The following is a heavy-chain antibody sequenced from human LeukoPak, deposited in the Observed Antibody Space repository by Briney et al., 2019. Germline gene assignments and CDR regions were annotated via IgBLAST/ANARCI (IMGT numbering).Heavy chain of an antibody. CDR3: TRAMYTSSSLFDY. CDR1: GFAFSSYW. D-gene: IGHD6-6*01. V-gene: IGHV3-74*01. J-gene: IGHJ4*02. CDR2: VNGDGSTT. Sequence: PGGSLRLSCAGSGFAFSSYWMHWVRQAPWKGLVWVSRVNGDGSTTNYADSVKGRFTISRDNAKNTLYLQMNSLRAEDTAVYYCTRAMYTSSSLFDYWGQGTPVTVSS.